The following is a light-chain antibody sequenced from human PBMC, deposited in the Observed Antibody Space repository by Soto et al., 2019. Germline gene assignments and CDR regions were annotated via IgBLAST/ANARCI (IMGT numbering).Light chain of an antibody. Sequence: DIQMTQSPSSLSASVGDRVTITCRASQSISSYLNWYQQKPGKAPKLLIYAASSLQSGVPSRFSGSGAGTDFTLTISSLQPEDFATYYCQQSYCTPGIFGGGTKVEIK. J-gene: IGKJ4*01. CDR2: AAS. CDR3: QQSYCTPGI. V-gene: IGKV1-39*01. CDR1: QSISSY.